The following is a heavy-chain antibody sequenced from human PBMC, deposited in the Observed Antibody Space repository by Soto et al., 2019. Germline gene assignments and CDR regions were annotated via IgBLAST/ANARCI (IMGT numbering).Heavy chain of an antibody. CDR2: ISFDGTNK. CDR3: AREMIPMIMGGMSAMDV. D-gene: IGHD3-22*01. CDR1: KFTFASYV. V-gene: IGHV3-30*04. Sequence: QVQLVESGGGVVQPERSQRLSCTASKFTFASYVMHWLRQAPGEGLEWVALISFDGTNKYYADSVKGRFTISRDNSKNTMYLQMNSLRPEDTAVYYCAREMIPMIMGGMSAMDVWGQGTTVTVS. J-gene: IGHJ6*02.